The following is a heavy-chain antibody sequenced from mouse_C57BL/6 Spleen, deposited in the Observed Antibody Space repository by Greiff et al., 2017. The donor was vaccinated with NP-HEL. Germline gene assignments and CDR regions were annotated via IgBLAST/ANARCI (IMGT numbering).Heavy chain of an antibody. J-gene: IGHJ2*01. Sequence: EVQLVESGGGLVKPGGSLKLSCAASGFTFSSYAMSWVRQTPEKRLEWVATISAGGSYTYYQDNVKGRFTISRDNAKNNLYLQMSHLKSEDTAMYYCARDYYGSSYPTYFDYWGQGTTLTVSS. CDR2: ISAGGSYT. CDR3: ARDYYGSSYPTYFDY. V-gene: IGHV5-4*01. D-gene: IGHD1-1*01. CDR1: GFTFSSYA.